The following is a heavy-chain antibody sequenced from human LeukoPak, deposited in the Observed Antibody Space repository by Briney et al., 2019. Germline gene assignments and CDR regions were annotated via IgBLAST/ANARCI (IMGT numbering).Heavy chain of an antibody. CDR1: GDSFTSVTDY. CDR2: GDYSGGT. V-gene: IGHV4-39*07. D-gene: IGHD6-19*01. CDR3: ARTAVAEAEYFQH. Sequence: SETLSLTCTVSGDSFTSVTDYWAWIRQPPGKGLEWIASGDYSGGTYYNPSLESRVAISADMSKNQISLKLTSVTAADTAVYYCARTAVAEAEYFQHWGQGTLVTVSS. J-gene: IGHJ1*01.